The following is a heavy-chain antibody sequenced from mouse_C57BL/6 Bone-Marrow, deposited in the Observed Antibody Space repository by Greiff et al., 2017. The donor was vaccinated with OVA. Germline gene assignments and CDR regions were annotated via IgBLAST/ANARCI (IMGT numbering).Heavy chain of an antibody. J-gene: IGHJ3*01. V-gene: IGHV1-82*01. CDR3: ARSGIYYGNSWFAY. Sequence: QVQLQQPGAELVKPGASVKISCKASGYAFSSSWMNWVKQRPGKGLEWIGRIYPGDGDTNYNGKFKGKATLTADKSSSTAYMQLSSLTSEDSAVYFCARSGIYYGNSWFAYWGQGTLVTVSA. D-gene: IGHD2-1*01. CDR1: GYAFSSSW. CDR2: IYPGDGDT.